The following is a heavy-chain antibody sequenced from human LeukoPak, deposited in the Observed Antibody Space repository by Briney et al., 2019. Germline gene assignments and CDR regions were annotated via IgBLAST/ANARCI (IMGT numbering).Heavy chain of an antibody. D-gene: IGHD6-13*01. CDR2: ISAYNGNT. Sequence: ASVKVSCKASGYTFTSYGISWVRQAPGQGLEWMGWISAYNGNTNYAQKLQGRVTMTTDTSTSTAYMELRSLRSDDTAVYYRARFDANGQLGRFDPWGQGTLVTVSS. J-gene: IGHJ5*02. CDR3: ARFDANGQLGRFDP. V-gene: IGHV1-18*01. CDR1: GYTFTSYG.